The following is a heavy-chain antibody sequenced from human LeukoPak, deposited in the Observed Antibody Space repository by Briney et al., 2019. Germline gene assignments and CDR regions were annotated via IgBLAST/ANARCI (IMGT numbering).Heavy chain of an antibody. J-gene: IGHJ3*02. D-gene: IGHD3-16*01. CDR1: GFTFSSYT. Sequence: GRSLRLSCAASGFTFSSYTMHWVRQAPGKGLEWVTTTSHDGSNNYYADSVKGRFTVSRDNSKNTLFLQMNSLRAEDTAVYFCARDRGLGGAFDIWGQGTMVTVSS. V-gene: IGHV3-30-3*01. CDR2: TSHDGSNN. CDR3: ARDRGLGGAFDI.